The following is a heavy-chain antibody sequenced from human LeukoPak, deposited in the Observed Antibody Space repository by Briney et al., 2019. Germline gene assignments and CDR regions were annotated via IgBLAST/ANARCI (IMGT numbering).Heavy chain of an antibody. J-gene: IGHJ6*02. Sequence: PGRSLRLSCAASGFTFSSYAMHWGRQAPGKGLEYVSAISSDGGSTYYANSVKGRFTISRDNSKNTLYLQMGSLRAEDMAVYYCASTETWFGSYYYYGMGVWGQGTTVTVSS. D-gene: IGHD3-10*01. CDR1: GFTFSSYA. CDR3: ASTETWFGSYYYYGMGV. V-gene: IGHV3-64*01. CDR2: ISSDGGST.